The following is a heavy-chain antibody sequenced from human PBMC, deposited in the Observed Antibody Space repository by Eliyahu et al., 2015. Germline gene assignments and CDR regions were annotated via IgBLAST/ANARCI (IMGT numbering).Heavy chain of an antibody. J-gene: IGHJ4*02. CDR1: GYTFTGYY. Sequence: QVQLVQSGAEVKKPGASVKVSCKASGYTFTGYYMPWVRQAPGQGLEWMGWITPNSGGTNYAQKFQGRVTMTRDTSISTAYMELSRLRSDDTAVYYCARAFSYGPRTARAGGGYWGQGTLVTVSS. V-gene: IGHV1-2*02. CDR3: ARAFSYGPRTARAGGGY. D-gene: IGHD3-16*01. CDR2: ITPNSGGT.